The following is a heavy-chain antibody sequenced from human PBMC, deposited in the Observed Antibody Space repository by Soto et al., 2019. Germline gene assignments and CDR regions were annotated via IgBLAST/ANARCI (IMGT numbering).Heavy chain of an antibody. Sequence: GGSLRLSCAASGFTFSSYAMSWVRQAPGKGLEWVSVIYSGGSTYYADSVKGRFTISRHNSKNTLYLQMNSLRAEDTAVYYCARVLSGYDKGNWFDPWGQGTLVTVSS. CDR1: GFTFSSYA. CDR3: ARVLSGYDKGNWFDP. CDR2: IYSGGST. D-gene: IGHD5-12*01. V-gene: IGHV3-53*04. J-gene: IGHJ5*02.